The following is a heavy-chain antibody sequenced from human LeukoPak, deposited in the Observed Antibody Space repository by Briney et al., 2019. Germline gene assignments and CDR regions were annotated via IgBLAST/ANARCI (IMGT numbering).Heavy chain of an antibody. Sequence: SETLSLTCTVSGGSISSHYWSWIRQSPGKGLEWIGYIYYRGSTSYKPSLKSRVTISVDTPKNQFSLKLNSVTAADTAVYYCTSRASSGYYYLIGYWGRGTLVTVSS. CDR3: TSRASSGYYYLIGY. V-gene: IGHV4-59*11. J-gene: IGHJ4*02. CDR1: GGSISSHY. CDR2: IYYRGST. D-gene: IGHD3-22*01.